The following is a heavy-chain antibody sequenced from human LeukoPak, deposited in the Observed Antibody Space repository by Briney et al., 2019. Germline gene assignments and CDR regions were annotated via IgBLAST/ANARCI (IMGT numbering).Heavy chain of an antibody. CDR2: IYSGGST. CDR1: GFTVSSNY. Sequence: GGSLRLSCAASGFTVSSNYMSWVRRAPGKGLEWVSVIYSGGSTYYADSVKGRFTISRDNSKNTLYLQMNSLRAEDTAAYYCARGSGWYSRDHRHFDYWGQGTLVTVSS. D-gene: IGHD6-19*01. J-gene: IGHJ4*02. CDR3: ARGSGWYSRDHRHFDY. V-gene: IGHV3-53*01.